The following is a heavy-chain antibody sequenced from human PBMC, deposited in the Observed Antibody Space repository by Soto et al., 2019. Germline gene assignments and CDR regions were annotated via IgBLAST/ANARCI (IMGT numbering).Heavy chain of an antibody. CDR1: GFTFSRVS. CDR3: AGVAY. J-gene: IGHJ4*02. Sequence: VGSLILSCGASGFTFSRVSMNWVRQVPGKGLEWVASISSASSETWYSDSVKGRFIISRDNAQNSLFLQMNTLRPDDSAIYYCAGVAYWGPGTQVTVSS. V-gene: IGHV3-21*01. CDR2: ISSASSET.